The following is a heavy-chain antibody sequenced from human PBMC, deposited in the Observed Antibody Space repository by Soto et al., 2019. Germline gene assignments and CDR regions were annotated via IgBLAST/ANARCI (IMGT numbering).Heavy chain of an antibody. V-gene: IGHV1-2*02. D-gene: IGHD1-26*01. Sequence: ASVKVSCKASGYTFTVYYMHWVRQAPGQGLEWMGWINPKSGGTMYPQRFQGRVTMTWDTSISTAYMALTRLRSDDTAVYYCARILSEEVGALDYWGQGTLVTVSS. CDR2: INPKSGGT. CDR1: GYTFTVYY. CDR3: ARILSEEVGALDY. J-gene: IGHJ4*02.